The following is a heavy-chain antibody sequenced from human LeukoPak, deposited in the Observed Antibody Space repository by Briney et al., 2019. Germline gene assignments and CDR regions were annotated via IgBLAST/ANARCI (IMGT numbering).Heavy chain of an antibody. CDR2: IHYTGAT. V-gene: IGHV4-34*01. Sequence: SETLSLTCAVYGGSITGYYWSWIRQTPGRGLEWVREIHYTGATSYNPSLKSRATISTDTSKNQFSLRLSSVTAADTAVYYCARGNILTGYCFDFWGQGALVTVSS. CDR3: ARGNILTGYCFDF. D-gene: IGHD3-9*01. CDR1: GGSITGYY. J-gene: IGHJ4*02.